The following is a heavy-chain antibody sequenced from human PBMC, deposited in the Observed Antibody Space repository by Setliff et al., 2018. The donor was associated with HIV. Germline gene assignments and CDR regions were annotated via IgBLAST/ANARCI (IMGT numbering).Heavy chain of an antibody. CDR3: ARGIRMLLDSNRGVYTHDAFDL. D-gene: IGHD3-10*01. CDR2: IYHGGSV. Sequence: SATLSLTCPVSGYSISTRSWWGWVRQSPGGGLQWIGSIYHGGSVYYNPSLQGRVTISLDRSKNQFSLNMISVTAADSAIYFCARGIRMLLDSNRGVYTHDAFDLLGQGTTVTVSS. CDR1: GYSISTRSW. V-gene: IGHV4-38-2*02. J-gene: IGHJ3*01.